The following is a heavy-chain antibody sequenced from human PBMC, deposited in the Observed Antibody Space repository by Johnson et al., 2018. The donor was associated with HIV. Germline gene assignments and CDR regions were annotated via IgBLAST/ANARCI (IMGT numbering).Heavy chain of an antibody. V-gene: IGHV3-20*04. CDR2: INWNGGST. CDR1: GFTFDDYG. D-gene: IGHD2-8*02. J-gene: IGHJ3*02. Sequence: MLLVESGGGVVRPGGSLRLSCAASGFTFDDYGMSWVRQAPGKGLEWGSGINWNGGSTGYADSVKGRFTISRDNAKNSLYLQMNSLRAEDTALYYCARDLAYGDIVLVSAFDIWGQGTMVTVSS. CDR3: ARDLAYGDIVLVSAFDI.